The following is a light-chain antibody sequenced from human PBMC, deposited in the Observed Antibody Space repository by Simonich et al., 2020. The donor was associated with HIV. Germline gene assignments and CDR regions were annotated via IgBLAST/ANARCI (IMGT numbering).Light chain of an antibody. J-gene: IGLJ3*02. CDR1: SGSVSTSSY. Sequence: QTVVTQETSSSVSPGGTVTLTCALSSGSVSTSSYPTWYHQTPGQPPRTLIYTTNTRSSGVPDRFSGSILGNKAVLSITGAQADDEGDYYCVLYMGSGISVFGGGTKLTVL. CDR2: TTN. CDR3: VLYMGSGISV. V-gene: IGLV8-61*01.